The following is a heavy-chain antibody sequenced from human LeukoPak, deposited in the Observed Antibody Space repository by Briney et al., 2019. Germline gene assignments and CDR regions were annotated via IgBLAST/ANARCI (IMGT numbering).Heavy chain of an antibody. CDR1: GFTFSDYY. CDR3: AREDGYSSSWYSDY. CDR2: ISSTSIYT. V-gene: IGHV3-11*05. Sequence: KTGGSLRLSCAASGFTFSDYYMSWIRQAPGKGLEWVSDISSTSIYTNYADSVKGRFTISRDNAKNSLYLQMNSLRAEDTAVYYCAREDGYSSSWYSDYWAREPWSPSPQ. J-gene: IGHJ4*02. D-gene: IGHD6-13*01.